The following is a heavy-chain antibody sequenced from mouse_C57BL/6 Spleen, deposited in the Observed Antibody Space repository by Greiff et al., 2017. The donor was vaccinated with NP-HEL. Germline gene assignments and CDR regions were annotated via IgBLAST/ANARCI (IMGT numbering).Heavy chain of an antibody. Sequence: VQLKQSGPGLVKPSQSLSLTCSVTGYSITSGYYWNWIRQFPGNKLEWMGYISYDGSNNYNPSLKNRISITRDTSKNQFFLKLNSVTTEDTATYYGARGGELRDYAMDYWGQGTSVTVSS. CDR1: GYSITSGYY. CDR2: ISYDGSN. V-gene: IGHV3-6*01. J-gene: IGHJ4*01. CDR3: ARGGELRDYAMDY. D-gene: IGHD1-1*01.